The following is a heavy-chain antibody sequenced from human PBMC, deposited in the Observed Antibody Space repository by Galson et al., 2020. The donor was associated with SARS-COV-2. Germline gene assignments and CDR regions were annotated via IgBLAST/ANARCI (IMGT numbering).Heavy chain of an antibody. Sequence: GGSLRLSCVVSGFTFSSDWMTWVRQAPGKGQEWLGNIKQDGSEKYYLDSVKGRFTISRDNAKNSLYLQMNSLRVEDTAVYFCARDRNWFLDYWGQGTLDTGSA. J-gene: IGHJ4*02. CDR1: GFTFSSDW. CDR3: ARDRNWFLDY. D-gene: IGHD3-9*01. CDR2: IKQDGSEK. V-gene: IGHV3-7*04.